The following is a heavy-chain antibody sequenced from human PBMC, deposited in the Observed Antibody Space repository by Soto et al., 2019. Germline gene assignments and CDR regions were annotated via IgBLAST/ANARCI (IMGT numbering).Heavy chain of an antibody. CDR1: GYSFTSYW. CDR3: ARHESSGYDAFDI. D-gene: IGHD3-22*01. Sequence: GESLKISCKGSGYSFTSYWIAWVRQMPGKGLEWMGIIYPVDSDTRYSPSFQGQVTLSADKSINTAYLQWSSLKASDIAMYYCARHESSGYDAFDIWGQGTMVTVSS. J-gene: IGHJ3*02. CDR2: IYPVDSDT. V-gene: IGHV5-51*01.